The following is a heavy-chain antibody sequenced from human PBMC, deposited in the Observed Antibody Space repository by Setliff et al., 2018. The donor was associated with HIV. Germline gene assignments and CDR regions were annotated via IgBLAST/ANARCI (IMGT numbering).Heavy chain of an antibody. D-gene: IGHD2-8*01. V-gene: IGHV4-59*11. CDR1: GGSISSHY. CDR3: STVVTLAYCHDGLCPDFDS. CDR2: VYYSGST. J-gene: IGHJ4*02. Sequence: SLTCTVSGGSISSHYWSWIRQPPGKGLEWIGSVYYSGSTNYNPSLKSRITISLDTSKSQFSLKLGSVTASDTAVYFCSTVVTLAYCHDGLCPDFDSWGQGELVNVSS.